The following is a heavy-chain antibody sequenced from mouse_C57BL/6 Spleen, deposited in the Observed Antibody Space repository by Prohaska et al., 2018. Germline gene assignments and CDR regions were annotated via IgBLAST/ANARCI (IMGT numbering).Heavy chain of an antibody. Sequence: QVQLQQPGAELVKPGASVKLSCKASGYTFTSYWMQWVKQRPGQGLEWIGEIDPSDSYTNYNQKFKGKATLTVDTSSSTAYMQLSSLTSEDSAVYYCARGETMVTSSYWYFDVWGTGTTVTVSS. J-gene: IGHJ1*03. CDR1: GYTFTSYW. CDR2: IDPSDSYT. V-gene: IGHV1-50*01. CDR3: ARGETMVTSSYWYFDV. D-gene: IGHD2-2*01.